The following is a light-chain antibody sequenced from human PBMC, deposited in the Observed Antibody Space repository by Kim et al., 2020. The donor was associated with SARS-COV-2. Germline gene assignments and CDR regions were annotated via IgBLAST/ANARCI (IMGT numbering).Light chain of an antibody. CDR3: TSYAGSNNLV. CDR2: EVS. J-gene: IGLJ2*01. CDR1: SSDVGGYSY. V-gene: IGLV2-8*01. Sequence: QSALTQPPSASGSPGQSVTISCTGTSSDVGGYSYVSWYQQHPGKAPKLIIYEVSERPSGVPNRFSGSKSGDTASLTVSGLQADDEADYYCTSYAGSNNLVFGGGTQLTVL.